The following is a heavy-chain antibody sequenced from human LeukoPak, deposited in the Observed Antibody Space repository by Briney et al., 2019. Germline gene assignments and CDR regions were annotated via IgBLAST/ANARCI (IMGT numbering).Heavy chain of an antibody. D-gene: IGHD3-10*01. Sequence: SETLSLTCTVSGGSISSYYWSWIRQPAGKGLEWIGGIDTSGNTNYKPSLKSRVTMSVDTSKNQFPLKLSSVTAADTAVYYCAKSNGYGLVDIWGQGTMVTVSS. CDR2: IDTSGNT. J-gene: IGHJ3*02. V-gene: IGHV4-4*07. CDR3: AKSNGYGLVDI. CDR1: GGSISSYY.